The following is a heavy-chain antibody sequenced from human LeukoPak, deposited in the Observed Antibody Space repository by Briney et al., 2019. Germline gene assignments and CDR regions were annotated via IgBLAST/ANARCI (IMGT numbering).Heavy chain of an antibody. Sequence: GGSLRLPCAASGFTFSSYAMHWVRQAPGKGLEWVAVISYDGSNKYYADSVKGRFTISRDNSKNTLYLQMNSLRAEDTAVYYCARGAGYNYPYYFDYWGQGTLVTVSS. CDR2: ISYDGSNK. D-gene: IGHD5-24*01. CDR3: ARGAGYNYPYYFDY. CDR1: GFTFSSYA. V-gene: IGHV3-30-3*01. J-gene: IGHJ4*02.